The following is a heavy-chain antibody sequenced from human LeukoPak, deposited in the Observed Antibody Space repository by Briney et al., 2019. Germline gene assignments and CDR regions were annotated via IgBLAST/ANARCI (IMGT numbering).Heavy chain of an antibody. CDR1: GGTFSGYA. D-gene: IGHD3-3*01. CDR3: ARDRYDFWSGPYYFDY. Sequence: GASVKVSCKASGGTFSGYAISWVRQAPGQGLEWMGRITPIFGTANYAQKFQGRVTITTDESTSTAYMELSSLRSEDTAVYYCARDRYDFWSGPYYFDYWGQGTLVTVSS. CDR2: ITPIFGTA. V-gene: IGHV1-69*05. J-gene: IGHJ4*02.